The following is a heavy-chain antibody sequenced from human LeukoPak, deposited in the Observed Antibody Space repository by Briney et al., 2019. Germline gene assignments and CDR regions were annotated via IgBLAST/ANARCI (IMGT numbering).Heavy chain of an antibody. D-gene: IGHD1-26*01. CDR1: GFTFSRYG. J-gene: IGHJ4*02. Sequence: GGSLRPSCAASGFTFSRYGMHWVRQAPGKGLEWVAVIWHDGSYEYYADSVKGRFTISRDSSKNTLYLQMNSLRAEDTAVYYCAKDGVGATSLDCWGQGTLVTVSS. CDR2: IWHDGSYE. CDR3: AKDGVGATSLDC. V-gene: IGHV3-33*06.